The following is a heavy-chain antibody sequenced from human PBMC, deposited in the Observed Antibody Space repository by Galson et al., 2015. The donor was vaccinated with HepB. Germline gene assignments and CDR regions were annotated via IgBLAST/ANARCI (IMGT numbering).Heavy chain of an antibody. CDR3: ARRSYYDSSGYYSLDY. CDR2: IIPILGIA. D-gene: IGHD3-22*01. V-gene: IGHV1-69*02. Sequence: SVKVSCKASGGTFSSYTISWVRQAPGQGLEWMGRIIPILGIANYAQKFQGRVTITADKSTSTAYMELSSLRSEDTAVYYCARRSYYDSSGYYSLDYWGQGTLVTVSS. J-gene: IGHJ4*02. CDR1: GGTFSSYT.